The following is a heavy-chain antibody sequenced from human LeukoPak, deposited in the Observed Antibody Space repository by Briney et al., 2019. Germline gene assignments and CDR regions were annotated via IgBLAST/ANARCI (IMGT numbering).Heavy chain of an antibody. J-gene: IGHJ5*02. CDR1: GGSINGYY. CDR3: ARDRSSSYTRDWFDP. V-gene: IGHV4-4*07. CDR2: IHNSESI. Sequence: SETLSLTCTVSGGSINGYYWSWIRQPAGKGLEWIGRIHNSESINYNPSLKSRVTMSIDTSKNQFSLKLNSVTAADTAVYYCARDRSSSYTRDWFDPWGQGALVTVSS. D-gene: IGHD6-13*01.